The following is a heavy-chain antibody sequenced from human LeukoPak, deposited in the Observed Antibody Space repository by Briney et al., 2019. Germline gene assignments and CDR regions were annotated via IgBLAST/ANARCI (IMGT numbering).Heavy chain of an antibody. CDR3: AKGVGDCGGDCYPGGY. CDR1: GFTFSSYG. CDR2: ISYDGSNK. D-gene: IGHD2-21*02. Sequence: GGSLRLSCAASGFTFSSYGMHWVRQAPGKGLEWVAVISYDGSNKYYADSVKGRFTISRDNSKNTLYLQMNSLRAEDTAVYYCAKGVGDCGGDCYPGGYWGQEPWSPSPQ. J-gene: IGHJ4*01. V-gene: IGHV3-30*18.